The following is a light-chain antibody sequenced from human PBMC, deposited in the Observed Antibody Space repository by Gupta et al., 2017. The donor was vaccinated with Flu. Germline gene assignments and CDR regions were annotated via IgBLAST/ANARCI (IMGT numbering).Light chain of an antibody. CDR3: ATWDDSLNEV. CDR2: NNN. CDR1: SSNIGSNT. J-gene: IGLJ1*01. Sequence: QSVLTQPSSASGTPGQRVTISCSGSSSNIGSNTVNWYQQLPGTAPKVLIYNNNQRPSGVPDRFSGSKSGTSDSLAISGLQSEDEADYYCATWDDSLNEVFGTGTKVTVL. V-gene: IGLV1-44*01.